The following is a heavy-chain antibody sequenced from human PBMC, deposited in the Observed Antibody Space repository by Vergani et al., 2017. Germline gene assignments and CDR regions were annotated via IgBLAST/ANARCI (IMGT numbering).Heavy chain of an antibody. CDR1: GFTFNSYA. CDR3: AKNPGISTTRHYYAMDV. J-gene: IGHJ6*02. Sequence: QLLESGGGLIQPGGSLRLSCAASGFTFNSYAMTWVRQAPGKGLEWVSHISPGASTVSYTDSVTGRFTVSRDNDNNSLTLDMTTLRVEDTAVYYCAKNPGISTTRHYYAMDVWGQGTTVTVSS. D-gene: IGHD1-1*01. V-gene: IGHV3-48*01. CDR2: ISPGASTV.